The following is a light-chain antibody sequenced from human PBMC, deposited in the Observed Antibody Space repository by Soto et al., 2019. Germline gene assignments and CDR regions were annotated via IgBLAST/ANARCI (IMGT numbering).Light chain of an antibody. CDR2: RNS. CDR3: AAWDDSLSGVV. V-gene: IGLV1-47*01. Sequence: QSVLTQPPSAYGTPGQRATIPCSGSSSNIGSNYVYWYQQLPGTVPQLLIYRNSERPSGVPDRFSGSKSGTSASLAISGLRSEDEADYYCAAWDDSLSGVVFGGGTQLTVL. J-gene: IGLJ2*01. CDR1: SSNIGSNY.